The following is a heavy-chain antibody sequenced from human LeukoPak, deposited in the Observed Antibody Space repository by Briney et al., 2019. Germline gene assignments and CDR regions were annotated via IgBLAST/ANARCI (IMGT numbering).Heavy chain of an antibody. V-gene: IGHV3-30*18. D-gene: IGHD1-1*01. CDR1: GFTFSSYG. J-gene: IGHJ4*02. CDR2: ISYDGSNK. CDR3: AKEMADNWNDGFDY. Sequence: GGSLRLSCAASGFTFSSYGMHWVRQAPGKGLEWLAVISYDGSNKYYADSVKGRFTISRDNSKNTLYLQMNSLRAEDTAVYYCAKEMADNWNDGFDYWGQGTLVTVSS.